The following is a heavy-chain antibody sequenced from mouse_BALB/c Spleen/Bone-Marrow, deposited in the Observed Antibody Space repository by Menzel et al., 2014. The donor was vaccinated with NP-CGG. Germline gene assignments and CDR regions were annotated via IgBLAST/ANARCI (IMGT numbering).Heavy chain of an antibody. CDR3: ARNGYYVYYYAMDY. D-gene: IGHD2-3*01. V-gene: IGHV14-3*02. Sequence: EVHLVESGAELVKPGASVKLSCTASGFNIKDTYMHWVKQRPEQGLERIGRIDPANGNTKYDPKFQGKATITADTSSNTAYLQLSSLTSEDTAVYYCARNGYYVYYYAMDYWGQGTSVTVSS. J-gene: IGHJ4*01. CDR1: GFNIKDTY. CDR2: IDPANGNT.